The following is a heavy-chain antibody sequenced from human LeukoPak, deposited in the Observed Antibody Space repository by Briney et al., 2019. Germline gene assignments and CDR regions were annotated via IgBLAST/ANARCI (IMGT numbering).Heavy chain of an antibody. CDR1: GFSLSTSGEG. Sequence: SGPTLSNPTQTLTLTCTFTGFSLSTSGEGLGWIPQPPGKALEKLELNYRDDDKRHNPFLKSKPTITKVNTKKQVVLTMNNMDPEDTATDYCAHRRSRYNFDDGDFDYWGQGTLVTVSS. D-gene: IGHD1-20*01. CDR2: NYRDDDK. CDR3: AHRRSRYNFDDGDFDY. J-gene: IGHJ4*02. V-gene: IGHV2-5*02.